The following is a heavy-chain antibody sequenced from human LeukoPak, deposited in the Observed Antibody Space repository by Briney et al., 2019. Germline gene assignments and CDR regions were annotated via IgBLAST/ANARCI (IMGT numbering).Heavy chain of an antibody. D-gene: IGHD1-26*01. CDR2: ISGSGGST. J-gene: IGHJ4*02. CDR1: GFTFSSYA. V-gene: IGHV3-23*01. Sequence: LPGGSLRLSCAASGFTFSSYAMSWVRQAPGKGLEWVSAISGSGGSTYYADSVKGRFTISRDNSKNTLYLQMNSLRAEDTAVYYCAKDHRSGSYFSQDYWGQGTLVTVSS. CDR3: AKDHRSGSYFSQDY.